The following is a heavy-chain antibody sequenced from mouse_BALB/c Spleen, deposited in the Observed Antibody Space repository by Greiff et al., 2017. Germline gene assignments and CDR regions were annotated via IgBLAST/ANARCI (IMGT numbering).Heavy chain of an antibody. CDR1: GFTFSSYT. J-gene: IGHJ4*01. CDR2: ISNGGGST. V-gene: IGHV5-12-2*01. Sequence: EVKLMESGGGLVQPGGSLKLSCAASGFTFSSYTMSWVRQTPEKRLEWVAYISNGGGSTYYPDTVKGRFTISRDNAKNTLYLQMSSLKSEDTAMYYCARHGGREYYYAMDYWGQGTSVTVSS. CDR3: ARHGGREYYYAMDY.